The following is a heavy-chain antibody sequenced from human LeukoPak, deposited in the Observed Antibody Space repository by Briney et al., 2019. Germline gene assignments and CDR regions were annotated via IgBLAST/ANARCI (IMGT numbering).Heavy chain of an antibody. V-gene: IGHV3-74*01. CDR1: GFTFSSHW. J-gene: IGHJ5*02. CDR3: ANMAVPA. Sequence: GRSPRLSCAASGFTFSSHWMNSVRQPPAKGLVWLSRINSAGSIITYADSVKGRTTISRDNAKNTLYLQMNSLRAEDTAVYYCANMAVPALGQGTLVTVSS. D-gene: IGHD2/OR15-2a*01. CDR2: INSAGSII.